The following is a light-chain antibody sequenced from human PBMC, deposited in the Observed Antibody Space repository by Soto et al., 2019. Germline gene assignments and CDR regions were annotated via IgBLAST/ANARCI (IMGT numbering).Light chain of an antibody. CDR1: QSISSY. CDR2: KAS. J-gene: IGKJ1*01. V-gene: IGKV1-5*03. CDR3: QQYNILST. Sequence: DIQMTQSPSYLSASVGDRVTITCRASQSISSYLNWYQQKPGKAPKLLIYKASTLKSGVPSRFSGSGSGTEFTLTISSLQPDDFATYYCQQYNILSTFGQGTKVDIK.